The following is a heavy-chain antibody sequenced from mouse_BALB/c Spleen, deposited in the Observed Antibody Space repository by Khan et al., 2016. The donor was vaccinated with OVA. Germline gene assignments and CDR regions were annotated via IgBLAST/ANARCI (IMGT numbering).Heavy chain of an antibody. CDR2: INPGSGDT. CDR1: GYAFTDFL. CDR3: ERGGYGSWAY. Sequence: QVQLQQSGAELVRPGTSVKVSCKASGYAFTDFLIEWLQQRPGQGLEWIGLINPGSGDTNYNEKFKGKATLTANKSSSTAYMQIRSLTSDDSAVNFCERGGYGSWAYWGQGTLVTVSA. V-gene: IGHV1-54*01. D-gene: IGHD1-1*02. J-gene: IGHJ3*01.